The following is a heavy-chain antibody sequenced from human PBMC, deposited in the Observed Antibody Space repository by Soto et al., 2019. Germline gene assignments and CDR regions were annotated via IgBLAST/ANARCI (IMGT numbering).Heavy chain of an antibody. J-gene: IGHJ6*02. CDR1: VFTFSSYW. CDR2: INSDGSST. D-gene: IGHD1-1*01. V-gene: IGHV3-74*01. Sequence: PGGSLRLSCAASVFTFSSYWMHWVRQAPGKGLVWVSRINSDGSSTSYADSVKGRFTISRDNAKNTLYLQMNSLRAEDTAVYYCARDEKYNWNDGYYYYGMDVWGQGTTVTVSS. CDR3: ARDEKYNWNDGYYYYGMDV.